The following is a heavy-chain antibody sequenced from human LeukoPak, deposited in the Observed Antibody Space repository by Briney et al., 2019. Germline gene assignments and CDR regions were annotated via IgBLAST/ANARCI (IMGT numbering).Heavy chain of an antibody. CDR1: GFTFSNFA. V-gene: IGHV3-23*01. CDR2: ISSNT. J-gene: IGHJ4*02. Sequence: SGGSLRLSCAASGFTFSNFAMSWVRQAPRKGLEWVSAISSNTHYADSVKGRFTISRDNSKNMLYLQMNSLRAEDTAVYYCAKGHLLTGYPYFDYWGQGTLVTVSS. CDR3: AKGHLLTGYPYFDY. D-gene: IGHD3-9*01.